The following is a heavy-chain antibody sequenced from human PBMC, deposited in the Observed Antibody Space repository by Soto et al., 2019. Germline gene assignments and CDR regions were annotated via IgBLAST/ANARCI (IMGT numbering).Heavy chain of an antibody. J-gene: IGHJ5*02. V-gene: IGHV4-59*08. CDR2: IYYSGST. D-gene: IGHD2-15*01. CDR3: ARHIGLGEFDP. Sequence: SETLSLTCTVSGGSISSYYWSWIRQPPGKGLEWIGYIYYSGSTNYNPSLKSRVTISVDTSKNQFSLKLSSVTAADTAVYYCARHIGLGEFDPWGQGTLVTVSS. CDR1: GGSISSYY.